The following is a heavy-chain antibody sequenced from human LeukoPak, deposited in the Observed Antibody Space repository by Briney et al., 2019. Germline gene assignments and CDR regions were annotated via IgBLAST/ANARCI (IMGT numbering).Heavy chain of an antibody. CDR2: INPNSGGT. V-gene: IGHV1-2*02. Sequence: ASVKVSCKASGYTFTGYYMHWVRQAPGQGLEWMGWINPNSGGTNYAQKFQGRVTMTRDTSISTAYMELSRLRSDDTAVYYCARESIVVVPAALASWDWFDPWGQGTLVTASS. CDR3: ARESIVVVPAALASWDWFDP. D-gene: IGHD2-2*01. J-gene: IGHJ5*02. CDR1: GYTFTGYY.